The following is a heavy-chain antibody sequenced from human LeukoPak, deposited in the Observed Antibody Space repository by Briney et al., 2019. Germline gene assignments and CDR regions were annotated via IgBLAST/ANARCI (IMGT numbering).Heavy chain of an antibody. J-gene: IGHJ6*02. D-gene: IGHD3-9*01. Sequence: ASVKVSCTASGYTFTSYDINWVRQATGQGLEWMGWMNPNSGNTGYAQKFQGRVTMTRNTSISTAYMELSSLGSEDTAVYYCARGPFYDILTGYWGDYCYYGMDVWGQGTTVTVS. CDR1: GYTFTSYD. CDR3: ARGPFYDILTGYWGDYCYYGMDV. V-gene: IGHV1-8*01. CDR2: MNPNSGNT.